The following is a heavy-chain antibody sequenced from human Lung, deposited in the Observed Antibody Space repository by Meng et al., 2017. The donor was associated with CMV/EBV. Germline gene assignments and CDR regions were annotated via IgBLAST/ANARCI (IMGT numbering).Heavy chain of an antibody. Sequence: SVXVSXKASGGTFSSYAISWVRQAPGQGLEWMGGIIPILGIANYAQKFQGRVTITADKSTSTAYMELSSLRSEDTAVYYCARDRGGWQHQLVRYYYGTDFXGQGXTVTVSS. CDR3: ARDRGGWQHQLVRYYYGTDF. CDR1: GGTFSSYA. J-gene: IGHJ6*02. CDR2: IIPILGIA. V-gene: IGHV1-69*10. D-gene: IGHD6-13*01.